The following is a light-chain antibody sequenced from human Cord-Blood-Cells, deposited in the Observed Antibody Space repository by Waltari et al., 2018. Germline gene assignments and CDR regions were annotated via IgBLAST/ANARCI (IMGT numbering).Light chain of an antibody. V-gene: IGLV3-1*01. Sequence: SYELTQPPSVSVSPGQTASITCSGDKLGDTYACWYQQKPGQSPVLVIYQDSKRPSGIPELFSGSNSGNTATLTISGTQAMDEADYYCQAWDSSNWVFGGGTKLTVL. CDR1: KLGDTY. CDR2: QDS. J-gene: IGLJ3*02. CDR3: QAWDSSNWV.